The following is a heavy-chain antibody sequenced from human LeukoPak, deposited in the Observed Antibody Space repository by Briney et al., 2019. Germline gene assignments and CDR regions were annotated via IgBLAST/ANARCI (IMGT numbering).Heavy chain of an antibody. D-gene: IGHD3-10*01. J-gene: IGHJ5*02. CDR3: ARDQYGSGNWFDP. CDR2: ISSSGSTI. Sequence: SGGSLRLSCAASGFTFSDYYMSWLRQAPGEGLEWVSGISSSGSTIHYADSVKGRFTISRDNAKNSLYLQMSSLRAEDTAVYYCARDQYGSGNWFDPWGQGTLVTVSS. V-gene: IGHV3-11*01. CDR1: GFTFSDYY.